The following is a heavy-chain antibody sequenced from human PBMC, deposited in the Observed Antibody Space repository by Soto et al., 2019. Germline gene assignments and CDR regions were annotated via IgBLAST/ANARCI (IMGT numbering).Heavy chain of an antibody. Sequence: GGSLRLSCAASGFTFSSYWMSWVRQAPGKGLDWVANIKQDGSEKYYVDSVKGRFTISRDNAKNSLYLQMNSLRAEDTAVYYCARGRDSSGGLYYYYYMDVWGKGTTVTVSS. CDR1: GFTFSSYW. CDR2: IKQDGSEK. V-gene: IGHV3-7*04. CDR3: ARGRDSSGGLYYYYYMDV. D-gene: IGHD6-19*01. J-gene: IGHJ6*03.